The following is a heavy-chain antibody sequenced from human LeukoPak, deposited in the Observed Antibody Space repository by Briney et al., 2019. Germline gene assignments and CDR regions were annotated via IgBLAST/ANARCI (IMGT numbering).Heavy chain of an antibody. CDR2: INHSGST. D-gene: IGHD2-15*01. V-gene: IGHV4-34*01. J-gene: IGHJ4*02. CDR3: ARALYCSGGSCYPRAWVRYYFDY. Sequence: SETLSLTCAVYGGSFSGYYWSWIRQPPGKGLEWLGEINHSGSTNYNPSLKSRVTISVDTSKNQFSLKLSSVTAADTAVYYCARALYCSGGSCYPRAWVRYYFDYWGQGTLVTVSS. CDR1: GGSFSGYY.